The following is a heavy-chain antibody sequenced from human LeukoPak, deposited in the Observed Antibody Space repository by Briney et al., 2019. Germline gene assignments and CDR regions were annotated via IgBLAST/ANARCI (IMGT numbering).Heavy chain of an antibody. CDR1: GFTFSSYA. J-gene: IGHJ4*02. Sequence: GGSLRLSCAASGFTFSSYAMSWVRQAPGKGPEWVSAISGSGGSTYYADSVKGRFTISRDNSKNTLYLQMNSLRAEDTAVYYCAYTPYCSSTSCPFDYWGQGTLVTVSS. D-gene: IGHD2-2*01. CDR2: ISGSGGST. V-gene: IGHV3-23*01. CDR3: AYTPYCSSTSCPFDY.